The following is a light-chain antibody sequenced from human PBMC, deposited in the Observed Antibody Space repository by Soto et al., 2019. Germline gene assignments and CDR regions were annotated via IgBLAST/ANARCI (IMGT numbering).Light chain of an antibody. CDR3: QPYYSTPPA. J-gene: IGKJ1*01. CDR2: WAS. V-gene: IGKV4-1*01. Sequence: DIVMTQSPDSLAVSLGERATINCKSSQSVLYSSNNKNYLAWYQQKPGQPPKLLIYWASTRESGVPDRFSGSGSGTDFTLTSSSLQAEDVAIYYCQPYYSTPPAFGQGTKVEIK. CDR1: QSVLYSSNNKNY.